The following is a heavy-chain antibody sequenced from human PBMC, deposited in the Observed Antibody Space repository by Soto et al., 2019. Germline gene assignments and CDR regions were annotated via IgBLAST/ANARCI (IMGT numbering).Heavy chain of an antibody. J-gene: IGHJ4*02. D-gene: IGHD3-10*01. Sequence: RLSCAASGFPFSSYAMHWVRQAPGKGLEWVAVISYDGSNKYYADSVKGRFTISRDNSKNTLYLQMNSLRAEDTAVYYCASYNLNWGQGTLVTVSS. CDR3: ASYNLN. CDR1: GFPFSSYA. CDR2: ISYDGSNK. V-gene: IGHV3-30-3*01.